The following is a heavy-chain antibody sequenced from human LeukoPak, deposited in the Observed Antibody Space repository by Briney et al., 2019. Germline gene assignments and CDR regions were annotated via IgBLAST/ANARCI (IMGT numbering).Heavy chain of an antibody. CDR2: SRNRANGYTT. CDR3: SRASKYSGNYYFHY. J-gene: IGHJ4*02. Sequence: GGSLRLSCVASGFIFSSYGMHWVRQAPGKGLEWVGRSRNRANGYTTEYAASVKGRFTISRDDSKNSLDLQMNSLETDDTAVYYCSRASKYSGNYYFHYWGQGTLVTVSS. CDR1: GFIFSSYG. D-gene: IGHD1-26*01. V-gene: IGHV3-72*01.